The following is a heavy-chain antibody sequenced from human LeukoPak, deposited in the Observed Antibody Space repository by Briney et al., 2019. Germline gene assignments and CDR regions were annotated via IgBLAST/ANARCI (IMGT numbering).Heavy chain of an antibody. D-gene: IGHD2-15*01. V-gene: IGHV3-11*01. Sequence: PGGSLRLSCAGSGFIFSDYYMSWIRHAPGKGLEWVSYISTSGSVKHYADSVKGRFTISRDNAKNSMYLQLNSLTAEDTAVYYCTRGTNRWPDDWGQGTLVIASS. CDR1: GFIFSDYY. CDR3: TRGTNRWPDD. J-gene: IGHJ4*02. CDR2: ISTSGSVK.